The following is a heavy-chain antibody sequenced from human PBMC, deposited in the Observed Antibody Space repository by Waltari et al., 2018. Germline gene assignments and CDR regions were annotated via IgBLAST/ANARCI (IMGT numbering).Heavy chain of an antibody. V-gene: IGHV3-7*02. CDR2: IKGDGIQK. Sequence: VRLVESGGGLVQPGGSLRLSCSASGLIFSNYWMAWVRQAPGEWLEWVANIKGDGIQKYYMDSVRGRFTISRDNAMNSLYLQMNNLGVEDSAVYYCAKWVTDSFHALDVWGQGTTVTVSS. D-gene: IGHD1-20*01. CDR1: GLIFSNYW. CDR3: AKWVTDSFHALDV. J-gene: IGHJ6*02.